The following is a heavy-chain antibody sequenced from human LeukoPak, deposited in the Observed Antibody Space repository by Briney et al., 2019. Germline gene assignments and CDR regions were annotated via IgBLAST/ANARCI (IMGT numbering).Heavy chain of an antibody. CDR2: IYYSGST. V-gene: IGHV4-59*08. CDR1: GGSISSYY. J-gene: IGHJ6*03. D-gene: IGHD2-2*02. CDR3: ARQVGYCSSTSCYTGDYYYYYMDV. Sequence: SETLSLTCTVSGGSISSYYWSWIRQPPGEGLEWIGYIYYSGSTNYNPSLKSRVTISVDTSKNQFSLKLSSVTAADTAVYYCARQVGYCSSTSCYTGDYYYYYMDVWGKGTTVTVSS.